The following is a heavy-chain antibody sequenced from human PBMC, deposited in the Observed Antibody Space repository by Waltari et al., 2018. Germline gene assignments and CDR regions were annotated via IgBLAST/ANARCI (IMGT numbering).Heavy chain of an antibody. CDR3: ATSRDSGSSPFDY. CDR1: GFTFSSYA. V-gene: IGHV3-30-3*01. J-gene: IGHJ4*02. Sequence: QVQLVESGGGVVQPGRSLRLSCAASGFTFSSYAMHWVRQAPGKGLEWVAVISDDGSNKYYADSVKGRFTISRDNSKNTLYLQMNSLRAEDTAVYYCATSRDSGSSPFDYWGQGTLVTVSS. CDR2: ISDDGSNK. D-gene: IGHD3-10*01.